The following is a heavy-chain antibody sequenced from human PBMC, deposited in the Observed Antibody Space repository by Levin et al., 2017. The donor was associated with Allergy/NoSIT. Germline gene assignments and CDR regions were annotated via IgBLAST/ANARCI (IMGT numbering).Heavy chain of an antibody. D-gene: IGHD6-13*01. Sequence: ASVKVSCKASGYTFTSYAMHWVRQAPGQRLEWMGWINAGNGNTRYSQKFQGRVTITRDTSASTAYMELSSLRSEDTAVYYCARDLGITAAGYFDYWGQGTLVTVSS. J-gene: IGHJ4*02. CDR3: ARDLGITAAGYFDY. V-gene: IGHV1-3*01. CDR1: GYTFTSYA. CDR2: INAGNGNT.